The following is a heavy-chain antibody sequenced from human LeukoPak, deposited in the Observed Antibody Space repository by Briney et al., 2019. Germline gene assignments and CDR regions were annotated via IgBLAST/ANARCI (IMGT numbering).Heavy chain of an antibody. J-gene: IGHJ4*02. CDR1: GGSISSSSYY. D-gene: IGHD3-16*01. CDR2: IYYSGST. V-gene: IGHV4-39*07. CDR3: ARDMGSYGHPFSFDY. Sequence: SETLSLTCTVSGGSISSSSYYWGWIRQPPGKGLEWIGSIYYSGSTYYNPSLKSRVTISVDTSKNQFSLEINYVSPEDTAIYYCARDMGSYGHPFSFDYWGQGTLVTVSS.